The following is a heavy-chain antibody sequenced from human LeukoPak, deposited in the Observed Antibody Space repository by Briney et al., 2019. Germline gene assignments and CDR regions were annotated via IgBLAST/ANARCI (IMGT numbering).Heavy chain of an antibody. J-gene: IGHJ4*02. CDR1: GGSFSGYY. V-gene: IGHV4-34*01. D-gene: IGHD5-12*01. CDR3: AREFSGYDFDY. CDR2: INHSGST. Sequence: SETLFLTCAVYGGSFSGYYWSWIRQPPGKGLEWIGEINHSGSTNYNPSLKSRVTISVDTSKNQFSLKLSSVTAADTAVYYCAREFSGYDFDYWGQGTLVTVSS.